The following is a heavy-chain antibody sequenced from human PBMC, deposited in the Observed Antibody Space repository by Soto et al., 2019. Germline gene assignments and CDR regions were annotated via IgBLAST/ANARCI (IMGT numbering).Heavy chain of an antibody. Sequence: QVQLQESGPGLVKPSQTLSLTCTVSGGSISSGDYYWSWIRQPPGKGLEWIGYIYYSGSTYYNPSLKSRVTISVDPSKNQFSLKLSSVTAADTAVYYCARDRPSYNWNYGPHYGMDVWGQGTTVTVSS. CDR2: IYYSGST. J-gene: IGHJ6*02. CDR1: GGSISSGDYY. D-gene: IGHD1-7*01. CDR3: ARDRPSYNWNYGPHYGMDV. V-gene: IGHV4-30-4*01.